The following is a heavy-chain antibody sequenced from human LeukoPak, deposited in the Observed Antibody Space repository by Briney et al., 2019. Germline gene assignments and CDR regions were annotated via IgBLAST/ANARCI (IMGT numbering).Heavy chain of an antibody. CDR1: GYTFPSYD. D-gene: IGHD3-16*01. Sequence: ASVKVSCKASGYTFPSYDINWVRQATGHALEWMGWMNPNSGNTGYAQKFQGRVTMTRDTSISTAYMELSRLRSDDTAVYYCASAVITFGGVSPLFDYWGQGTLVTVSS. CDR2: MNPNSGNT. CDR3: ASAVITFGGVSPLFDY. V-gene: IGHV1-8*01. J-gene: IGHJ4*02.